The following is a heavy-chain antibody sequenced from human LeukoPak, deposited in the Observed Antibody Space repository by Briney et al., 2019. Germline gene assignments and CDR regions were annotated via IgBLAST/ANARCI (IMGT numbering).Heavy chain of an antibody. V-gene: IGHV1-18*04. CDR1: GYTFTSYG. Sequence: ASVKVSCKASGYTFTSYGISWVRQAPGQGLEWMGWISPYNGNTNYAQKLQGRVTMTTDTSTSTAYMELRSLRSDDTAVYYCAREMCGSTSCYWEPLSYGMDVWGKGTTVTVSS. J-gene: IGHJ6*04. D-gene: IGHD2-2*01. CDR3: AREMCGSTSCYWEPLSYGMDV. CDR2: ISPYNGNT.